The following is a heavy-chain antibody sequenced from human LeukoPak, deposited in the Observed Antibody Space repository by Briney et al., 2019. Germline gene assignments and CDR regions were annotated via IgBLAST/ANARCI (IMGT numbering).Heavy chain of an antibody. CDR1: GFTFSSYA. Sequence: GSLRLSCAASGFTFSSYAMHWIRQPPGKRLEWVGESNDSGGTNYNPSLKSRVTISADKSKNQVSLKLTSVTAADTAVYYCARLSVIVGAALEYYYYYMDVWGQGTTVTVSS. D-gene: IGHD1-26*01. CDR3: ARLSVIVGAALEYYYYYMDV. V-gene: IGHV4-34*01. CDR2: SNDSGGT. J-gene: IGHJ6*03.